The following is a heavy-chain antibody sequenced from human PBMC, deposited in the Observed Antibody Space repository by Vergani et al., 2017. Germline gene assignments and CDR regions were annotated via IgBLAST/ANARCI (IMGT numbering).Heavy chain of an antibody. Sequence: QVQLQESGPGLVKPSETLSLTCAVSGYSISSGYYWGWIRQPPGKGLEWIGSIYHSGSTYYNPSLKSRVTISVDTSKNQFSLKLSSVTAADTAVYYCARRSGYYGMDVWGQGTMVTVSS. CDR3: ARRSGYYGMDV. D-gene: IGHD3-3*01. J-gene: IGHJ6*02. V-gene: IGHV4-38-2*01. CDR2: IYHSGST. CDR1: GYSISSGYY.